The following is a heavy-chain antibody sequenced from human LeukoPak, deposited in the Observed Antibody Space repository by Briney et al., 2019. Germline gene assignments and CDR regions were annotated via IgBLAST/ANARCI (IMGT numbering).Heavy chain of an antibody. J-gene: IGHJ4*02. CDR1: GFTFSRYW. V-gene: IGHV3-7*01. CDR2: IKQDGSEK. Sequence: GGSLRLSCAASGFTFSRYWMSWVRQAPGKGLEWVANIKQDGSEKYYVDSVKGRFTISRDNAKNSLYLQMNSLRAEDTAVYYCASDYGVDYWGQGTLVTVSS. D-gene: IGHD4-17*01. CDR3: ASDYGVDY.